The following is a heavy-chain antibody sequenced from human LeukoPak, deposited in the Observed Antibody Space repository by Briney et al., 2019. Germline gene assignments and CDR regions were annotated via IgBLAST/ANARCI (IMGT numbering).Heavy chain of an antibody. V-gene: IGHV3-23*01. CDR2: ISGDGGTI. Sequence: GGSLRLSCSASGFTFNRFYLHWVRQAPGKGLEWVSAISGDGGTISYAASVRGRFTISRDNAKNTLFLQMSSLRAGDTALYYCTKELYGNPSGYWGQGTRVTVSS. D-gene: IGHD2-8*01. J-gene: IGHJ4*02. CDR3: TKELYGNPSGY. CDR1: GFTFNRFY.